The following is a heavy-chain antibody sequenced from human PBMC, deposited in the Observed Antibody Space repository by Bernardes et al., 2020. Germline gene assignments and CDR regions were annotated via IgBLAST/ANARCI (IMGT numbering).Heavy chain of an antibody. Sequence: SETLSLTCTVSGGSISSYYWSWIRQPPGKGLEWIGYIYYSGSTNYNPSLKSRVTISVDTSKNQFSLKLSSVTAADTAVYYCARTSAVRGVIITYLFDYWGQGTLVTVSS. CDR3: ARTSAVRGVIITYLFDY. J-gene: IGHJ4*02. V-gene: IGHV4-59*01. D-gene: IGHD3-10*01. CDR2: IYYSGST. CDR1: GGSISSYY.